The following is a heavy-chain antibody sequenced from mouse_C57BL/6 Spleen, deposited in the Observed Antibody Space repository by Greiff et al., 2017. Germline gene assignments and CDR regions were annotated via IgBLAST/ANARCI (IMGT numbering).Heavy chain of an antibody. Sequence: VQLQQSGAELVRPGSSVKLSCKASGYTFTSYWMHWVKQRPIQGLEWIGNIDPSDSETYYTQKFKDKATLTVDKASSTAYMQLSSLTSEDSAVYYCARRSSGYWFAYWGQGTLVTVSA. CDR2: IDPSDSET. CDR1: GYTFTSYW. V-gene: IGHV1-52*01. D-gene: IGHD3-2*02. CDR3: ARRSSGYWFAY. J-gene: IGHJ3*01.